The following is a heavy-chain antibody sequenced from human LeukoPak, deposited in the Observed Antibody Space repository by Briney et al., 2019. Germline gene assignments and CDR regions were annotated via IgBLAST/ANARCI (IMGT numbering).Heavy chain of an antibody. CDR3: ARGTSSGSLRYYYYGMDV. CDR1: GYTSTSYD. Sequence: ASVKVSCKASGYTSTSYDINWVRQATGQGLEWMGWMNPNSGNTGYAQKFQGRVTMTRNASISTAYMELSSLRSEDTAVYYCARGTSSGSLRYYYYGMDVWGQGTTVTASS. J-gene: IGHJ6*02. CDR2: MNPNSGNT. D-gene: IGHD3-10*01. V-gene: IGHV1-8*01.